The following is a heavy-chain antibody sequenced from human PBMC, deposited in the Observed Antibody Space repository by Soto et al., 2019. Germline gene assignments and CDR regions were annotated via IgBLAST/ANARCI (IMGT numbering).Heavy chain of an antibody. Sequence: EVQLVESGGGLVQPGGSLRLSCAASGLTFSSYWMHWVRQAPGKGLVWVSRINSDGSSTNYADSVKGRFTVSRDNAKNTLYLQMNSLRAEDTAVYYCALSYTVTTDYCGQGTLVTVSS. CDR2: INSDGSST. CDR1: GLTFSSYW. J-gene: IGHJ4*02. CDR3: ALSYTVTTDY. D-gene: IGHD4-17*01. V-gene: IGHV3-74*01.